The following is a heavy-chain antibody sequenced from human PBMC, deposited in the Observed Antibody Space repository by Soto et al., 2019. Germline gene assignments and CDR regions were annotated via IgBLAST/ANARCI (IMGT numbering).Heavy chain of an antibody. CDR2: INPNNGAT. Sequence: QVQPVQSGAEVKKPGASVKVSCKAPRYIFTAYFMHWVRQAPGQGPEWMGWINPNNGATHYGLSFQGRVTMTRDTSISTAYMELSSLRSDDTAVYYCASHDPGARFDPWGQGTLVIVSS. D-gene: IGHD1-1*01. CDR3: ASHDPGARFDP. V-gene: IGHV1-2*02. J-gene: IGHJ5*02. CDR1: RYIFTAYF.